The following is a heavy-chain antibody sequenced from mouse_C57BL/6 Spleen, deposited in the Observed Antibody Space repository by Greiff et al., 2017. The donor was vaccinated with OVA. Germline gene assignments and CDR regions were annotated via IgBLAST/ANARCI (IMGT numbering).Heavy chain of an antibody. CDR3: ARRESSYAMDY. V-gene: IGHV1-54*01. CDR1: GYAFTNYL. J-gene: IGHJ4*01. CDR2: INPGSGGT. D-gene: IGHD1-1*01. Sequence: QVQLQQSGAELVRPGPSVKVSCKASGYAFTNYLIEWVKQRPGQGLEWIGVINPGSGGTNYNEKFKGKATLTADKSSSTAYMQLSSLTSEDSAVYFCARRESSYAMDYWGQGASVTVSS.